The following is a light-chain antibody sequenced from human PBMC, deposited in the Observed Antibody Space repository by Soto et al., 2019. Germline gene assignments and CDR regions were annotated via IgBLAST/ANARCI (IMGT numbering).Light chain of an antibody. Sequence: DIQMTQSPSAMSASVGDRVTITCRASQGISNYLAWFQQKPGKVPERLTYATSSLKSGVPSRFSGSGSGTEFTLTISSLQPEDSATSYCLQHNIYPWTFGQGTKVEI. J-gene: IGKJ1*01. V-gene: IGKV1-17*03. CDR3: LQHNIYPWT. CDR2: ATS. CDR1: QGISNY.